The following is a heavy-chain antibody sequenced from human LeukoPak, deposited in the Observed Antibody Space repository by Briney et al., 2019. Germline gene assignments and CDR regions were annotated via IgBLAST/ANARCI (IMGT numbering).Heavy chain of an antibody. Sequence: GASVKVSCKASGGTFSSYAISWVRQAPGQGLEWMGRIIPIFGIANYAQKFQGRVTITADKSTSTAYMELSSLRSEDTAVYYCARDGSTVTTYRSHFDYWGQGTLVTVSS. V-gene: IGHV1-69*04. CDR3: ARDGSTVTTYRSHFDY. J-gene: IGHJ4*02. D-gene: IGHD4-11*01. CDR2: IIPIFGIA. CDR1: GGTFSSYA.